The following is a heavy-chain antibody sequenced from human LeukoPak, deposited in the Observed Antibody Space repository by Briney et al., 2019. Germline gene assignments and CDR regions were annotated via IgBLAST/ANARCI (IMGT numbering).Heavy chain of an antibody. D-gene: IGHD1/OR15-1a*01. CDR2: IRSKAYGGTT. CDR3: TRWNSERFDY. Sequence: GGSLRLSCTGSGFTFGDYAMGWVRQAPGKGLEWVSFIRSKAYGGTTEYAASVKGRFTFSRDDSESIAYLQMNSLKTEDTAVYHCTRWNSERFDYWGQGTLVTVSS. V-gene: IGHV3-49*04. CDR1: GFTFGDYA. J-gene: IGHJ4*02.